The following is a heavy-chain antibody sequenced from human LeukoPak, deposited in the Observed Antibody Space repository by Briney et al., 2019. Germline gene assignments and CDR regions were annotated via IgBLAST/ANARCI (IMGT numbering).Heavy chain of an antibody. CDR3: ARRPKQPGFWSGYVDY. D-gene: IGHD3-3*01. J-gene: IGHJ4*02. CDR1: GGSIRSSGHN. V-gene: IGHV4-39*01. Sequence: PSETLSLTCTVSGGSIRSSGHNWDWIRQLPGKGLEYIGSIFYSGNTYYNPSLKSRVTISVDTSKNQFSLKLSSVTAADTAVYYCARRPKQPGFWSGYVDYWGQGTLVTVSS. CDR2: IFYSGNT.